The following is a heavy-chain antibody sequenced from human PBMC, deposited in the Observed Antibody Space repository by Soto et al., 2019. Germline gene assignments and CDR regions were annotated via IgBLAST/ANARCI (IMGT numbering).Heavy chain of an antibody. CDR2: MNPNSGNT. Sequence: ASLKVSCKASGYTFTSYGINWVRQATGQGLEWMGWMNPNSGNTGYAQKFQGRVTMTRNTSISTAYMELSSLRSEDTAVYYCARGGGGRAYYDFWSGYYYYYYMDVWGKGTTVTVSS. D-gene: IGHD3-3*01. J-gene: IGHJ6*03. V-gene: IGHV1-8*01. CDR1: GYTFTSYG. CDR3: ARGGGGRAYYDFWSGYYYYYYMDV.